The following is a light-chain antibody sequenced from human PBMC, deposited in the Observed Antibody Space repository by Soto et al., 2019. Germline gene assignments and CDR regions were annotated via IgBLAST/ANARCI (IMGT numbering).Light chain of an antibody. CDR1: QSINTK. V-gene: IGKV3-20*01. CDR3: QQYGSSPRT. CDR2: GAS. Sequence: EIVMTRSPATLSVSPGEGATFSCRASQSINTKIAWYQLKPGQAPRLLIYGASSRATGIPDRFSGSGSGTDFTLTISRLEPEDFAVYYCQQYGSSPRTFGQGTKVDIK. J-gene: IGKJ1*01.